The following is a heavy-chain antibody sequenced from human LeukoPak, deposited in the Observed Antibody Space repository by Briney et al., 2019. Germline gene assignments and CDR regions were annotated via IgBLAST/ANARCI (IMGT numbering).Heavy chain of an antibody. D-gene: IGHD3-10*01. CDR2: IWYDGTNK. J-gene: IGHJ4*02. CDR1: GFTLSNYG. Sequence: GGSLRLSCAASGFTLSNYGMHWVRQAPGKGLEWVAVIWYDGTNKQYVDSVKGRFTISTDNSENTLYLQMNSLRDEDTAVYYCARESSLTGAYFDWWGQGTLVTVSS. V-gene: IGHV3-33*01. CDR3: ARESSLTGAYFDW.